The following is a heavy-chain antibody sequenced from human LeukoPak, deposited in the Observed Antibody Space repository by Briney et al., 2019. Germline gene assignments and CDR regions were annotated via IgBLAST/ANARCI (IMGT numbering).Heavy chain of an antibody. D-gene: IGHD3-3*01. CDR1: GSTSRTYW. Sequence: GALRLSCAASGSTSRTYWMNWVRQPPGKGLEWVASIKQDGSENYYVDSVKGRFTISRDNAKNSVYLQMNSLRAEETAVYFCARDRNTDFWSGYYTNYFDDWGQGTLVTVSS. V-gene: IGHV3-7*01. J-gene: IGHJ4*02. CDR2: IKQDGSEN. CDR3: ARDRNTDFWSGYYTNYFDD.